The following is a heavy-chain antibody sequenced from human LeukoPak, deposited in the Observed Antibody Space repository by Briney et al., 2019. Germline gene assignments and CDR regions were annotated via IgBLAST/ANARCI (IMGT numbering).Heavy chain of an antibody. Sequence: PGGSLRLSCAASGFTFSIYWMHWVRQAPGKGLVWVSRINTDGSSTSYADSVKGRFTISRDNAKNPLYLQMNSLRAEDTAVYYCARERPQSCPDAFDIWGQGTMVTVSS. CDR2: INTDGSST. CDR3: ARERPQSCPDAFDI. J-gene: IGHJ3*02. D-gene: IGHD2-15*01. CDR1: GFTFSIYW. V-gene: IGHV3-74*01.